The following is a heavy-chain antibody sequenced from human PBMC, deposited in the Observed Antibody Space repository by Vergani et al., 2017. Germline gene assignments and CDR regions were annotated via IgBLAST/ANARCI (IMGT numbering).Heavy chain of an antibody. CDR3: ATPQTVSTGGMEV. J-gene: IGHJ6*02. Sequence: EVQLVQSGAEVKTPGATMKISCKVSGYTFTDPYMHWVKQTPGKGLEWMGLVDPEDGETIYAEKFKGRVTISADTSTDTAHLELSSLRSEDTAGYYCATPQTVSTGGMEVWGQGNTVIVSS. CDR1: GYTFTDPY. V-gene: IGHV1-69-2*01. CDR2: VDPEDGET. D-gene: IGHD4-17*01.